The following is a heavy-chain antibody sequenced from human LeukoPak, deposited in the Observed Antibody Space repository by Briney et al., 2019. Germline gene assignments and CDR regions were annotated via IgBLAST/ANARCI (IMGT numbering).Heavy chain of an antibody. J-gene: IGHJ6*02. V-gene: IGHV1-2*02. CDR1: GYTFTGYY. Sequence: ASVKVSCKASGYTFTGYYMHWVRQAPGQGLEWMGWINPNSGGTNYAQKFQGRVTMTRDTSISTAYMELRSLRSDDTAVYYCARVNRLEWLYYYYGMDVWGQGTTVTVSS. D-gene: IGHD3-3*01. CDR3: ARVNRLEWLYYYYGMDV. CDR2: INPNSGGT.